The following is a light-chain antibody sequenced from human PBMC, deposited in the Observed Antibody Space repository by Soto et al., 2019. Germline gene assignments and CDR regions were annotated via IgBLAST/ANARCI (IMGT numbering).Light chain of an antibody. CDR2: DVS. Sequence: QSVLSQPASVSGSPGQSITISCAGTSSDVGGYNYVSWYQQHPGKAPKLMISDVSNRPSGVSNRFSGSKSGNTASLTLSWRQAEDEADYYCSSYTGTSTLVFGGGTMLTV. J-gene: IGLJ3*02. V-gene: IGLV2-14*03. CDR1: SSDVGGYNY. CDR3: SSYTGTSTLV.